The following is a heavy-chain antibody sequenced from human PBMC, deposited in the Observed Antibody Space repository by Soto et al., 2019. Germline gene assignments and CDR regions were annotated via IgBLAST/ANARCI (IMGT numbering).Heavy chain of an antibody. Sequence: GGTLRPSCAASGFTFSSYSMNWVRQAPGKGLEWVSSISSSSSYIYYADSVKGRFTISRDNAKISLYLQMNSLRAEDTVVYYCARGSGTTYYWGQGTLVTVSS. J-gene: IGHJ4*02. CDR3: ARGSGTTYY. CDR1: GFTFSSYS. CDR2: ISSSSSYI. V-gene: IGHV3-21*01. D-gene: IGHD1-7*01.